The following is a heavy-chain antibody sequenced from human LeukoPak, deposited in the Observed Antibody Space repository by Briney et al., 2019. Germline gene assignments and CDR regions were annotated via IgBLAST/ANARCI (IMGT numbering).Heavy chain of an antibody. Sequence: PETLSLTCTASGGSIISYYWSWIRQPAGKGLEWIGHIYFSGITNYNPSLKSRVTMSVDTSKNQFSLMLNSVTAADTAVYYCARSDRGEAKYFQHWGQGTLVTVSS. CDR3: ARSDRGEAKYFQH. CDR2: IYFSGIT. J-gene: IGHJ1*01. CDR1: GGSIISYY. V-gene: IGHV4-4*07.